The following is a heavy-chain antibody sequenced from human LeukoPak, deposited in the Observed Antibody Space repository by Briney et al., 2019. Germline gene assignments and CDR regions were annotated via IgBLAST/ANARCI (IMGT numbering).Heavy chain of an antibody. CDR1: GGSISSYY. D-gene: IGHD2-2*03. V-gene: IGHV4-59*12. Sequence: SEILSLTCTVSGGSISSYYWSWIRQPPGKGLEWIGYIYYSGSTNYNPSLKSRVTMSVDTSKNQFSLKLSSVTAADTAVYYCARDGFEGWFDPWGQGTLVTVSS. CDR3: ARDGFEGWFDP. CDR2: IYYSGST. J-gene: IGHJ5*02.